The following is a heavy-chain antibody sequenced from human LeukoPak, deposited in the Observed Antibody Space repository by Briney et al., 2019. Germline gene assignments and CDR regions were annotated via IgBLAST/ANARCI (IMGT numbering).Heavy chain of an antibody. CDR3: ARLQEYYGSGSLIDY. CDR1: GGSISSSSYY. CDR2: IYYSGST. V-gene: IGHV4-39*01. Sequence: SETLSLTCTVSGGSISSSSYYWGWIRQPPGKGLEWIGSIYYSGSTYYNPSLKSRVTISVDTSKNQFSLKLSSVTAADTAVYYCARLQEYYGSGSLIDYWGQGTLVTVSS. J-gene: IGHJ4*02. D-gene: IGHD3-10*01.